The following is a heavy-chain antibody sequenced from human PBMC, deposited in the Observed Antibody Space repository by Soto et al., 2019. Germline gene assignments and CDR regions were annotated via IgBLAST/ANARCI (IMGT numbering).Heavy chain of an antibody. J-gene: IGHJ4*02. D-gene: IGHD6-13*01. CDR3: ARVSSSWYMYYFDY. CDR1: GGSISSYY. Sequence: PSETLSLTCTVSGGSISSYYWSWIRQPPGKGLEWIGYIYYSGSTNYNPSLKSRVTISVDTSKNQFSLKLSSVTAADTAVYYCARVSSSWYMYYFDYWGQGTLVTVSS. CDR2: IYYSGST. V-gene: IGHV4-59*01.